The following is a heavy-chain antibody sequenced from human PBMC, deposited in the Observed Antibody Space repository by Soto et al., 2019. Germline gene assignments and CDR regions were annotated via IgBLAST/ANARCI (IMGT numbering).Heavy chain of an antibody. D-gene: IGHD1-26*01. CDR1: GGTFSSYA. Sequence: QVQLVQSGAEVKQPGSSVKVSYKASGGTFSSYAISWVRQAPGQGLEWMGGIIPIFGTANYAQKFQGRVTITADESTSTAYMELSSLRSEDTAVYYCARERGVLVGATTYYYYGMDVCGQGTTVTVSS. CDR2: IIPIFGTA. V-gene: IGHV1-69*01. J-gene: IGHJ6*02. CDR3: ARERGVLVGATTYYYYGMDV.